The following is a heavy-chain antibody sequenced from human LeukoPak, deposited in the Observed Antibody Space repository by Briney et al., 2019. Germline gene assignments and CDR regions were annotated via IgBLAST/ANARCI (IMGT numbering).Heavy chain of an antibody. CDR3: ARQNTAFDAFDI. CDR1: GFTFSTYA. J-gene: IGHJ3*02. V-gene: IGHV3-74*01. Sequence: PGGSLRLSCAASGFTFSTYAMSWVRQAPGKGLVWVSRIKRDGSSTVYADSVEGRFTVSRDNAKNTLYLQMNSLRAEDTAVYYCARQNTAFDAFDIWGQGTTVTVS. CDR2: IKRDGSST. D-gene: IGHD2-2*02.